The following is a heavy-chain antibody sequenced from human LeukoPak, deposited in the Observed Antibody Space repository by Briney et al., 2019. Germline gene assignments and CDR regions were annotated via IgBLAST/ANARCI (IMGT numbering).Heavy chain of an antibody. V-gene: IGHV1-69*05. J-gene: IGHJ4*02. CDR2: IIPIFGTA. CDR1: GGTFSGYA. D-gene: IGHD5-12*01. Sequence: ASVKVSCKASGGTFSGYAISWVRQAPGQGLEWMGRIIPIFGTANYAQKFQGRVTITTDESTSTAYMELSSLRSEDTAVYYCASLLVGMATIDFDYWGQGTLVTVSS. CDR3: ASLLVGMATIDFDY.